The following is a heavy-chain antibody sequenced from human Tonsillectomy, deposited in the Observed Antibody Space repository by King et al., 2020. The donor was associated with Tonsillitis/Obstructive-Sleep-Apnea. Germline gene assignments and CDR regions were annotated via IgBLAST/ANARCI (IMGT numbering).Heavy chain of an antibody. J-gene: IGHJ4*02. D-gene: IGHD6-19*01. CDR2: IYWDDDK. CDR1: GFSLSTSGVG. Sequence: TLKESGPTLVKPTQTLTLTCTFSGFSLSTSGVGVGWIRQPPGKALEWLALIYWDDDKRYSPSLKSRLTITKDTSKNQVVLTMTNMDPVDTATYYCANPSEYSSGWTDFDYWGQGTLVTVSS. CDR3: ANPSEYSSGWTDFDY. V-gene: IGHV2-5*02.